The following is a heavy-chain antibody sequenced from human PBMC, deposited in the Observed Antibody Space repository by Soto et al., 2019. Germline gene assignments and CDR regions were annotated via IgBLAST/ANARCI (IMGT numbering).Heavy chain of an antibody. CDR2: IYHSGST. J-gene: IGHJ6*02. D-gene: IGHD3-10*01. CDR3: ARDRRIGNLWFGELYYYYYGMDV. V-gene: IGHV4-30-2*01. CDR1: GGSISIGGYS. Sequence: PSETRSLTCTVSGGSISIGGYSWTGIRQPPGNCLEWIGYIYHSGSTYYNPSLKSRVTISVDRSKNQFSLKLSSVTAADTAVYYCARDRRIGNLWFGELYYYYYGMDVWGQGTTVTVS.